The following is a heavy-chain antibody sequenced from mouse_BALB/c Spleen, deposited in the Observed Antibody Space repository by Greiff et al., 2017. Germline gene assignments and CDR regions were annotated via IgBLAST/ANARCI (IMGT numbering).Heavy chain of an antibody. J-gene: IGHJ3*01. CDR3: ARGEGPWFAY. CDR2: ISSGGST. CDR1: GFTFSSYA. Sequence: DVKLVESGGGLVKPGGSLKLSCAASGFTFSSYAMSWVRQTPEKRLEWVASISSGGSTYYPDSVKGRFTISRDNARNILYLQMSSLRSEDTAMYYCARGEGPWFAYWGQGTLVTVSA. V-gene: IGHV5-6-5*01.